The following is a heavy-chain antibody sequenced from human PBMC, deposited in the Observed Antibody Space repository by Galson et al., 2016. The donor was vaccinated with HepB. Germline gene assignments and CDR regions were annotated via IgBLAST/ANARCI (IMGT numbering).Heavy chain of an antibody. Sequence: ETLSLTCTVSGGPISSYYWSWIRQPPGKGLEWIGYIYYSGSTNYNPSLKSRVTISVDTSKNQFSLKLSSVTAADTAVYYCARTGVVVAATSGGWFDPWGQGTLVTVSS. V-gene: IGHV4-59*01. CDR2: IYYSGST. D-gene: IGHD2-15*01. CDR1: GGPISSYY. CDR3: ARTGVVVAATSGGWFDP. J-gene: IGHJ5*02.